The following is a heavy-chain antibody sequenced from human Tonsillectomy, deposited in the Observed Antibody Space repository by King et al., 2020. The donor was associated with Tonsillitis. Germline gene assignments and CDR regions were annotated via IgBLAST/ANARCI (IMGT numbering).Heavy chain of an antibody. CDR1: GFTFSSYE. CDR3: ARAYSSSWLGQGYFDY. Sequence: VQLVESGGGLVQPGGSLRLSCAASGFTFSSYEMNWVRQAPGKGLEWVSYISSSGSTIYYADSVKGRFTISRDNAKNSLFLQMNSLRAEDTAVYYCARAYSSSWLGQGYFDYWGQGTLVTVSS. CDR2: ISSSGSTI. J-gene: IGHJ4*02. D-gene: IGHD6-13*01. V-gene: IGHV3-48*03.